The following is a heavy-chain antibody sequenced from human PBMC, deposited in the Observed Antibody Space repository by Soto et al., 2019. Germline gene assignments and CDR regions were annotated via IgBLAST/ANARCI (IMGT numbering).Heavy chain of an antibody. CDR2: ISANSGGT. CDR3: ARSLLDEYSSSWRSAYYGMDV. D-gene: IGHD6-13*01. Sequence: ASVKVSCQASGYTFTSYGISWVRQAPGQGLEWIGWISANSGGTNNAQKLQGRVTMTRDTSTSTAYMELSALIPDDTAVYYCARSLLDEYSSSWRSAYYGMDVWGQGTTVTVSS. V-gene: IGHV1-18*01. CDR1: GYTFTSYG. J-gene: IGHJ6*02.